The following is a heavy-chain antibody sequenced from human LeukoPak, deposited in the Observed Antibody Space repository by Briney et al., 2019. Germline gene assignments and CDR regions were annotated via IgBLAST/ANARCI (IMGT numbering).Heavy chain of an antibody. CDR1: GGSFSGYY. CDR2: INHSGST. Sequence: PSETLSLTCAVYGGSFSGYYWSWIRQPPGKGLEWIGEINHSGSTNYNPSLKSRVTISVDTSKNQFSLKLSSVTAADTAVYYCARGSGWGYYFDYWGQGTLVTVSS. V-gene: IGHV4-34*01. CDR3: ARGSGWGYYFDY. J-gene: IGHJ4*02. D-gene: IGHD6-19*01.